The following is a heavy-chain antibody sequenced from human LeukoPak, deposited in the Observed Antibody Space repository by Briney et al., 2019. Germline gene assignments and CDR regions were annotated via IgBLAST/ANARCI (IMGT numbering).Heavy chain of an antibody. J-gene: IGHJ4*02. CDR1: GVSISSGGYS. Sequence: SQTLSLTCAVSGVSISSGGYSWSWIRQPPGKGLEWIGYSYHSGSTYYNPSLKSRVTISVDRSKDQFSLKLSSVTAADTAVYYCARGGQQLVFDYWGQGTLVTVSS. CDR3: ARGGQQLVFDY. CDR2: SYHSGST. V-gene: IGHV4-30-2*01. D-gene: IGHD6-13*01.